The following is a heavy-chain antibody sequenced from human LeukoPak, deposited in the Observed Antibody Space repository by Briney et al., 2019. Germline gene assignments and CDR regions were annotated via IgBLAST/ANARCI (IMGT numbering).Heavy chain of an antibody. CDR1: GFTFSSYS. CDR3: FGVVIISGQDYFDY. D-gene: IGHD3-3*01. V-gene: IGHV3-21*01. J-gene: IGHJ4*02. CDR2: ISSSSSYI. Sequence: PGGSLRLSCAASGFTFSSYSMNWVRQAPGKGLEWVSSISSSSSYIYYADSVKGRFTISRDNAKNSLYLQMSSLRAEDTAVYYCFGVVIISGQDYFDYWGQGTLVTVSS.